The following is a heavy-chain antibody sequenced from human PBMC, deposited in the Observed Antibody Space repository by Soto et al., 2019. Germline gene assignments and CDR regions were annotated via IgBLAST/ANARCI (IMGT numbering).Heavy chain of an antibody. CDR1: GFTFSSYA. CDR3: AKDREYYYDSSGYYPG. Sequence: GGSLRLSCAASGFTFSSYAMSWVRQDPGKGLEWVSAISGSGGSTYYADSVKGRFTISRDNSKNTLYLQMNSLRAEDTAVYYCAKDREYYYDSSGYYPGWGQGTLVTVSS. V-gene: IGHV3-23*01. CDR2: ISGSGGST. D-gene: IGHD3-22*01. J-gene: IGHJ4*02.